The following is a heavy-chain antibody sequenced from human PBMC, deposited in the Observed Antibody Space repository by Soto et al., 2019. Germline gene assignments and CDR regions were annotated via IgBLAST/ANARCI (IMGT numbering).Heavy chain of an antibody. D-gene: IGHD3-22*01. Sequence: GGSLRLSCAASGFTVSSNYMNWVRQAPGKGLEWVSVIYIDGSTYYADSVRGRFTIFRDRSKNTLYLQMNSLRVEDTAVYYCARGKGDYYFDFDYWGQGARVTVSS. CDR2: IYIDGST. CDR1: GFTVSSNY. CDR3: ARGKGDYYFDFDY. J-gene: IGHJ4*02. V-gene: IGHV3-53*01.